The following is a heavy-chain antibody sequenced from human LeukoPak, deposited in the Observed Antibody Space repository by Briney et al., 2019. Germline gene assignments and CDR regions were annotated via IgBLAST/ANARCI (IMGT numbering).Heavy chain of an antibody. V-gene: IGHV3-30*02. D-gene: IGHD5-18*01. CDR2: IPYDGSDK. Sequence: PGGSLRLSCAASGFTFSTYGMHWVRQAPGKGLEWVAFIPYDGSDKYYADSVKGRFTISRDNSKNTLYLQMNSLRAEDTAVYYCARVLLGYSYGPTGGWGQGTLVTVSS. CDR1: GFTFSTYG. J-gene: IGHJ4*02. CDR3: ARVLLGYSYGPTGG.